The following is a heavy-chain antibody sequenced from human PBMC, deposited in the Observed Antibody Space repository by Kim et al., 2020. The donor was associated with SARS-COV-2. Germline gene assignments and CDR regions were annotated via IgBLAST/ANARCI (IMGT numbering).Heavy chain of an antibody. D-gene: IGHD3-10*01. J-gene: IGHJ4*02. CDR2: FDPEDGET. CDR3: ATVGLWGSGPKPIDY. V-gene: IGHV1-24*01. Sequence: ASVKVSCKVSGYTLTELSMHWVRQAPGKGLEWMGGFDPEDGETIYAQKFQGRVTMTEDTSTDTAYMELSSLRSEDTAVYYCATVGLWGSGPKPIDYWGQGTLVTVSS. CDR1: GYTLTELS.